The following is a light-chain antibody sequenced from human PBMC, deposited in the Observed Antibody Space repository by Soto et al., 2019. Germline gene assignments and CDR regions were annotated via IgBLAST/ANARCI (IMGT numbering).Light chain of an antibody. CDR1: QGISSY. CDR3: QQYNSYRWT. CDR2: AAS. J-gene: IGKJ1*01. Sequence: AIRMTQSPSSLSASTGDRVTITCRASQGISSYLAWYQQKPGKAPKLLIYAASTLQSGVPSRFSGSGSGTDFTLTISCLQSEDFATYYCQQYNSYRWTFGLGTKV. V-gene: IGKV1-8*01.